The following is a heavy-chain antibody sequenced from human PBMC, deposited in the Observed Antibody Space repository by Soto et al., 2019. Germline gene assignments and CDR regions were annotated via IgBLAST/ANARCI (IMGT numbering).Heavy chain of an antibody. V-gene: IGHV4-30-4*01. CDR2: IHYSGST. CDR3: ARVSDCGYDCYFPQPPSRAHVDC. J-gene: IGHJ4*02. D-gene: IGHD2-21*02. CDR1: GGSISSADYY. Sequence: QVQLQESGPGLVKPSQTLFLTCTVSGGSISSADYYWSWIRQSPGRGLEWIGYIHYSGSTYYNPSLKSRVTISADTSNNQFSLRLTSVTAADTAVYYCARVSDCGYDCYFPQPPSRAHVDCWGQGTLVTVSS.